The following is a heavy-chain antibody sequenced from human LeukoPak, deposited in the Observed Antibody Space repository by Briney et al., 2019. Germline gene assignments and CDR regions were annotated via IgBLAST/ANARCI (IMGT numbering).Heavy chain of an antibody. D-gene: IGHD2-15*01. CDR2: IIPIFGTA. CDR3: AWSHSGALDY. J-gene: IGHJ4*02. Sequence: SVKDSCKASGGTFSSYAISWVRQAPGQGLEWMGGIIPIFGTANYAQEFQGRVTITADESTSTAYMELSSLRSEDTAVYYCAWSHSGALDYWGQGTLVTVSS. V-gene: IGHV1-69*13. CDR1: GGTFSSYA.